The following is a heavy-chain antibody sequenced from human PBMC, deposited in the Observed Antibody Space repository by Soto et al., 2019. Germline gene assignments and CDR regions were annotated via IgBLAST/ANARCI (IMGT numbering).Heavy chain of an antibody. D-gene: IGHD5-18*01. CDR3: ARTTTTMGNWFDP. V-gene: IGHV2-70*11. Sequence: SGPTLVNPTQTLTLTCTFSGFSLTTSGMCVSWIRQPPGKALEWLARVDWDDKKYYSTSLKTRLTISKDTSKSQVVLTVTNMEPVDTATYYCARTTTTMGNWFDPWGLGTLVTVSS. CDR2: VDWDDKK. J-gene: IGHJ5*02. CDR1: GFSLTTSGMC.